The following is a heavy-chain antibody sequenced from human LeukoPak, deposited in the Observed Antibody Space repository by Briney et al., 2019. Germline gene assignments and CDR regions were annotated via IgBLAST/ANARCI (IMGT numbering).Heavy chain of an antibody. CDR3: SSESRY. D-gene: IGHD3-22*01. Sequence: GGSLRLSCAASGFSFSTYAMHWVRQAPGKGLEWVALISYDGSNKYYADSVKGRFTISRDNAKNSLYLQMSSLRDEDTAMYYCSSESRYWGQGTLVIVSS. CDR1: GFSFSTYA. CDR2: ISYDGSNK. V-gene: IGHV3-30-3*01. J-gene: IGHJ4*02.